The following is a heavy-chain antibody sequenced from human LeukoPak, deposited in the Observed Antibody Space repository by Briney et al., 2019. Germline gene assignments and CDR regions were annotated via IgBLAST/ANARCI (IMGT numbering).Heavy chain of an antibody. V-gene: IGHV3-7*01. CDR2: IKQDGSEK. J-gene: IGHJ4*02. Sequence: GGSLRLSCAASGFTFSSYWMSWVRQAPGKGLEWVANIKQDGSEKYYVDSVKGRFTISRDNAKNSLYLQMNSLRAEDTAVYYCARAASLLLIVGATTDDYWGQGTLVTVSS. D-gene: IGHD1-26*01. CDR1: GFTFSSYW. CDR3: ARAASLLLIVGATTDDY.